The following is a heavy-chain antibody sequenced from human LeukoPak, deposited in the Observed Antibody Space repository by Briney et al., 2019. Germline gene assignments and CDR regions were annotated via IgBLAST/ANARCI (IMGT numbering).Heavy chain of an antibody. CDR3: ARDQKSGTRDY. D-gene: IGHD1-7*01. CDR1: GFTFSDYY. J-gene: IGHJ4*02. CDR2: ISSSSYI. Sequence: GGSLRLSCAASGFTFSDYYMSWIRQAPGKGLEWVSSISSSSYIYYADSVKGRFTISRDNAKNSLYLQMNSLRAEDTAVYYCARDQKSGTRDYWGQGTLVTVSS. V-gene: IGHV3-69-1*01.